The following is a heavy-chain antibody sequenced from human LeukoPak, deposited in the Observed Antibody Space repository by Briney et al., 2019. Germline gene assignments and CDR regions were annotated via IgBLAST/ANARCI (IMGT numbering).Heavy chain of an antibody. J-gene: IGHJ4*02. D-gene: IGHD3-16*02. CDR2: ISWNSGTI. Sequence: SGRSLRLSCAASGFTFDDDAMHWVRQAPGKGLEWVSGISWNSGTIGYAASVKGRFTISRDNAKNSLYLQMNRLRAEEKVMIRLGELSFDYWGQGTLVTVSS. CDR3: GELSFDY. CDR1: GFTFDDDA. V-gene: IGHV3-9*01.